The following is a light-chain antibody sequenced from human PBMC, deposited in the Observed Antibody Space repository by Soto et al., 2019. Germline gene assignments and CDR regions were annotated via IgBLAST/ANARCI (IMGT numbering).Light chain of an antibody. V-gene: IGKV1-12*01. Sequence: DIQLTQSPSSVSASVGDRVTIACRASQDISTWLGWYQQQPGKAPKFLIYGASTLQRGVPSRFSGSGSGTDFTLTISSLKREDFATYYCQQTNSFPPTFGGGTKVEI. CDR1: QDISTW. CDR2: GAS. J-gene: IGKJ4*01. CDR3: QQTNSFPPT.